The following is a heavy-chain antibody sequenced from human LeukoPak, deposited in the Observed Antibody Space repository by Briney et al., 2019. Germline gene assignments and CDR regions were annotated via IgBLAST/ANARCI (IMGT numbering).Heavy chain of an antibody. Sequence: SGPTLVNPTQTLTLTCTFSGFSLSTSGVAVGWIRQPPGKALEWLALIYWDDDKRYSPSLKSRLTITKDTSKNQVVLTMTNMDPVDTATYYCAHRGGSYYVPRDTALTSWGQGTLVTVSS. V-gene: IGHV2-5*02. CDR2: IYWDDDK. D-gene: IGHD1-26*01. CDR3: AHRGGSYYVPRDTALTS. CDR1: GFSLSTSGVA. J-gene: IGHJ5*02.